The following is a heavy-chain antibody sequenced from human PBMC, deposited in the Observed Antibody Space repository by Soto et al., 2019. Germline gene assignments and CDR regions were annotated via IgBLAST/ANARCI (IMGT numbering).Heavy chain of an antibody. CDR2: INPYSGGT. CDR1: GYTFTDHY. V-gene: IGHV1-2*02. CDR3: ARPKYGETYFDS. J-gene: IGHJ4*02. D-gene: IGHD2-21*01. Sequence: ASVKVSCKASGYTFTDHYIHWLRQAPGQSLEWMGWINPYSGGTHFARKFQDRVTMARDTSVSTAYMELSSLKSDDTAVYYCARPKYGETYFDSWGQGTVVTVSS.